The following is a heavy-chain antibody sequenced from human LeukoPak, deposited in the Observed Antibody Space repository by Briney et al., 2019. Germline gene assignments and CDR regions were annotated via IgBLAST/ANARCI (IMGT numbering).Heavy chain of an antibody. V-gene: IGHV3-30-3*01. J-gene: IGHJ4*02. D-gene: IGHD6-19*01. CDR3: AREETSGWYGY. Sequence: PGGSLRLSCAASGFTFGSYTVHWVRQAPGKGLEWVAVISYDGSNKYYADSVKGRFTISRDNSKNTLYLQMNSLRAEDTAVYYCAREETSGWYGYWGQGTLVTVSS. CDR2: ISYDGSNK. CDR1: GFTFGSYT.